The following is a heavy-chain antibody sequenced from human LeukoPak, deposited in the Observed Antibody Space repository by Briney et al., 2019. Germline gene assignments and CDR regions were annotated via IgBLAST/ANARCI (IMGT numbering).Heavy chain of an antibody. J-gene: IGHJ4*02. CDR1: GYTFTSYG. CDR2: ISAYSGNT. Sequence: ASVKVSCKASGYTFTSYGISWVRQAPGQGLEWMGWISAYSGNTNYAQKFQGRVTMTTDTSATTAYMELRSLRFDDTAVYYCARDSPYCSGGSCGVWGQGTLVTVSS. CDR3: ARDSPYCSGGSCGV. V-gene: IGHV1-18*01. D-gene: IGHD2-15*01.